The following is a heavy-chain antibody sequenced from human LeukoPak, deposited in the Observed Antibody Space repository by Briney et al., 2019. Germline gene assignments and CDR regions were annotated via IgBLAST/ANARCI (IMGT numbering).Heavy chain of an antibody. Sequence: GGSLRLSCAASGFTFSSYAMSWVRQAPGKGLEWVSAISGSGGSTYYADSVKGRFTISRHNSKNTLYLQMNSLRAEDTAVYYRAKARIAVAGTGAFDIWGQGTMVTVSS. CDR2: ISGSGGST. CDR3: AKARIAVAGTGAFDI. J-gene: IGHJ3*02. D-gene: IGHD6-19*01. CDR1: GFTFSSYA. V-gene: IGHV3-23*01.